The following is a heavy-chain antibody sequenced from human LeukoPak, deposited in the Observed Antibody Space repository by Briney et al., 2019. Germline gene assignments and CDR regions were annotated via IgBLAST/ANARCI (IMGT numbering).Heavy chain of an antibody. J-gene: IGHJ5*02. CDR1: GYTFTGYY. CDR3: ARVPFRNVHTAMVASRFDP. Sequence: GASVKVSCKASGYTFTGYYIHWVRLAPGQGLAWMGWINPDSGGTNYLQKFQGRVTMTRDTSISIAYMELSRLRSDDTAVYFCARVPFRNVHTAMVASRFDPWGQGTLVTVSS. D-gene: IGHD5-18*01. CDR2: INPDSGGT. V-gene: IGHV1-2*02.